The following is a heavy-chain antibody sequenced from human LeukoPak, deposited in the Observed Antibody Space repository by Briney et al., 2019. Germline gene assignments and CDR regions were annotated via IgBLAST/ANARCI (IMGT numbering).Heavy chain of an antibody. D-gene: IGHD3-22*01. V-gene: IGHV1-18*01. CDR1: GYTFTSYG. J-gene: IGHJ4*02. CDR3: ARDGTRYYDSSGYYCLDY. CDR2: ISAYNGNT. Sequence: ASVKVSCKASGYTFTSYGISWVRQAPGQGLEWMGWISAYNGNTNYAQKLQGRVTMTTDTSTSTAYMELRSLRSDDTAVYYCARDGTRYYDSSGYYCLDYWGQGTLVTVSS.